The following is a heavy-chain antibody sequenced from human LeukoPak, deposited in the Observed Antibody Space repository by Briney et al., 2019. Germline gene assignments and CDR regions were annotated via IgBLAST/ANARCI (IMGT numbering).Heavy chain of an antibody. CDR3: ARMGLLRYLEWFSDF. CDR1: GGSISRTNYY. D-gene: IGHD3-3*01. J-gene: IGHJ4*02. Sequence: PSETLSLTCTVSGGSISRTNYYWGWIRQPPGKGLEWIGTIYHSGSTYYNPSLRSRVNISVDTSKNHFSLNLSSMTPADTAVYYCARMGLLRYLEWFSDFWGQGTLVTVSS. CDR2: IYHSGST. V-gene: IGHV4-39*07.